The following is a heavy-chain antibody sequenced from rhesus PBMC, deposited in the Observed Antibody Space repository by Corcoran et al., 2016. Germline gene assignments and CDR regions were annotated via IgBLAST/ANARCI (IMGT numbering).Heavy chain of an antibody. CDR3: ARGSYCTSTTCYFYFDY. CDR1: GYTFIELS. J-gene: IGHJ4*01. CDR2: VDTVYGEI. D-gene: IGHD2-2*01. V-gene: IGHV1-156D*01. Sequence: EVQLVQSGAEVKKPGASVKVSCKVSGYTFIELSMHWVRQAPGKGLEWMGGVDTVYGEIIHAEKFQDRVTRTEDTSTDTAYMELSSLRSEDTAVYYCARGSYCTSTTCYFYFDYWGQGVLVTVSS.